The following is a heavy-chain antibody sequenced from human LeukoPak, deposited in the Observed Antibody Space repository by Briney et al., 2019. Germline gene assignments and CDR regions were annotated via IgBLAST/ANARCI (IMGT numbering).Heavy chain of an antibody. J-gene: IGHJ5*02. CDR2: IYYSGST. D-gene: IGHD2-15*01. CDR1: GGSISSSSYY. V-gene: IGHV4-39*01. CDR3: VRVGRVAVGYNWFDP. Sequence: SETLSLTCTVSGGSISSSSYYWGWIRQPPGKGLEWIVSIYYSGSTYSNPSLKSRVTISVDTPKNQFSLELRSVTAADTAVYYCVRVGRVAVGYNWFDPWGQGTLVTVSS.